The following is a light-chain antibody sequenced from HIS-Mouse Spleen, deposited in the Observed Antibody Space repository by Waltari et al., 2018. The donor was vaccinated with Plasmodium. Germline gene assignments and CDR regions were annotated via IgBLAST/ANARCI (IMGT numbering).Light chain of an antibody. J-gene: IGLJ3*02. V-gene: IGLV2-23*03. CDR1: SSDVGSYNL. CDR2: EGS. CDR3: CSYAGSSTFV. Sequence: QSALTQPASVSGSPGQSITISCTGPSSDVGSYNLVPWYQQHPGKAPKLIIYEGSKRPSGVSNRFSGSKSGNTASLTISGLQAEDEADYYCCSYAGSSTFVFGGGTKLTVL.